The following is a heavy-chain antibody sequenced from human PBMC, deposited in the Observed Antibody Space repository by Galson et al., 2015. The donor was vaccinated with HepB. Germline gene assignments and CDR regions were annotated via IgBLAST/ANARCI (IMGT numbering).Heavy chain of an antibody. CDR2: IIPIFGTA. CDR3: ARDWSSRGVTYYFDY. Sequence: SVKVSCKASGGTFSSYAISWVRQAPGQGLEWMGGIIPIFGTANYAQKFQGRVTITADKSTSTAYMELSSLRSEDTAVYYCARDWSSRGVTYYFDYWGQGTLVTVSS. D-gene: IGHD3-3*01. J-gene: IGHJ4*02. V-gene: IGHV1-69*06. CDR1: GGTFSSYA.